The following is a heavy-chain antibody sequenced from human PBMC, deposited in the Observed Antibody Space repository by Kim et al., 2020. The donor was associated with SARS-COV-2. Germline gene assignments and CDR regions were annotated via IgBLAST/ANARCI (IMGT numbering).Heavy chain of an antibody. CDR3: ARGLGGLMFSSSWDGAYYFYY. J-gene: IGHJ4*02. V-gene: IGHV4-34*01. CDR1: GGSFSGYY. Sequence: SETLSLTCAVYGGSFSGYYWSWIRQPPGKGLEWIGEINHSGSTNYNPSLKSRVTISVDTSKNQFSLKLSSVTAADTAVDYCARGLGGLMFSSSWDGAYYFYYWGQGTLVTVSP. D-gene: IGHD6-13*01. CDR2: INHSGST.